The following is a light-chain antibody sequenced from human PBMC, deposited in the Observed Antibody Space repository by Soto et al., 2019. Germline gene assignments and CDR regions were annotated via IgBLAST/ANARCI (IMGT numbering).Light chain of an antibody. J-gene: IGLJ3*02. CDR1: SSDVGGYNY. CDR3: MQALQTPPT. Sequence: LTQPPSASGSPGQSVAISCTGTSSDVGGYNYVSWYQQHPGKAPKLMIYEVNKRPSGVPDRFSGSGSGTDFTLKISSVEAEDVGVYYCMQALQTPPTFGQGTK. CDR2: EVN. V-gene: IGLV2-8*01.